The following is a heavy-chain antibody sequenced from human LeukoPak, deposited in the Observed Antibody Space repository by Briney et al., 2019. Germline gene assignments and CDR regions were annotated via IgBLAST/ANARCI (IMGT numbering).Heavy chain of an antibody. Sequence: SETLSLTCTVSGGSISSSSYYWGWIRQPPGKGLEWIGSIYYSGSTYYNPSLKSRVTISVGTSKNQFSLKLSSVTAADTAVYYCAMGMSYYYYMDVWGKGTTVTDSS. CDR1: GGSISSSSYY. J-gene: IGHJ6*03. V-gene: IGHV4-39*07. D-gene: IGHD7-27*01. CDR2: IYYSGST. CDR3: AMGMSYYYYMDV.